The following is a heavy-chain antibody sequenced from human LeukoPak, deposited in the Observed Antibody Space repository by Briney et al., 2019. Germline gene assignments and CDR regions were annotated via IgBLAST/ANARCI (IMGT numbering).Heavy chain of an antibody. CDR2: INSDGSST. Sequence: GGSLRLSCAASGFTFSSYWMHWVRQAPGNGLVWVSRINSDGSSTSYADSVKGRFTISRDNAKNTLYLQMNSLRAEDTAVYYCARDWGSTYYYDSSGYGPFDYWGQGTLVTVSS. J-gene: IGHJ4*02. D-gene: IGHD3-22*01. CDR1: GFTFSSYW. CDR3: ARDWGSTYYYDSSGYGPFDY. V-gene: IGHV3-74*01.